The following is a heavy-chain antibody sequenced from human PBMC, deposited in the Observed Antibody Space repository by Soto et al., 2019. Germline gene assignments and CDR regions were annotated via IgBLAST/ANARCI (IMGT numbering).Heavy chain of an antibody. CDR2: INSNSGDT. CDR3: SRGMDV. V-gene: IGHV1-2*02. J-gene: IGHJ6*02. Sequence: SVKVSCKTSGYTFHLYYMHWVRQAPGQGLEWMGWINSNSGDTYYAQDFQGRVTMTRDKSTTTVYMELSSLKKDDTATYYCSRGMDVWGQGTTVTVSS. CDR1: GYTFHLYY.